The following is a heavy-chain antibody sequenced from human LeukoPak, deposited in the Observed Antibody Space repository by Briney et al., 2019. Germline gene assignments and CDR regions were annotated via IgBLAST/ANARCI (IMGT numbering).Heavy chain of an antibody. J-gene: IGHJ4*02. V-gene: IGHV4-59*08. D-gene: IGHD5-24*01. CDR1: GGSISSYY. CDR3: ARRTIRWLQFEPTVEYYFDY. CDR2: IYYSGST. Sequence: SETLSLTCTVSGGSISSYYWSWIRQPPGKGLEWIGYIYYSGSTNYNPSLKSPVTISVDTSKNQFSLKLSSVTAADTAVYYCARRTIRWLQFEPTVEYYFDYWGQGTLVTVSS.